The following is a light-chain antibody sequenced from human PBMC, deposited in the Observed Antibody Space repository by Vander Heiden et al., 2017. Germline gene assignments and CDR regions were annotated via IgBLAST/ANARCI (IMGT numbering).Light chain of an antibody. J-gene: IGKJ1*01. CDR1: QSVLYSSNNKNY. Sequence: QSVLYSSNNKNYLAWYQQKPGQPPKLLIYWASTRESGVPDRFSGSGSGTDFTLTISSLQAEHVAVYYCLQYDSTPTAFGQGTKVEIK. CDR3: LQYDSTPTA. V-gene: IGKV4-1*01. CDR2: WAS.